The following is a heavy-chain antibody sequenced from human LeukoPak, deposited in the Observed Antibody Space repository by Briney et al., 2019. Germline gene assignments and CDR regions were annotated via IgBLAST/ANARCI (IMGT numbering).Heavy chain of an antibody. D-gene: IGHD6-19*01. CDR3: ARDGMESGWYREVFFLGYYGMDV. CDR1: GFTFSSYG. Sequence: PGGSLRLSCAASGFTFSSYGMHWVRQAPGKGLEWVANIKQDGSEKYYVDSVKGRFTISRDNAKNSLYLQMNSLRAEDTAVYYCARDGMESGWYREVFFLGYYGMDVWGQGTTVTVSS. J-gene: IGHJ6*02. CDR2: IKQDGSEK. V-gene: IGHV3-7*01.